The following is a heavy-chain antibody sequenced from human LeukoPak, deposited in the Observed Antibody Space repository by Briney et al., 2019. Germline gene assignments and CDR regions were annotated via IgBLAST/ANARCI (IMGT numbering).Heavy chain of an antibody. V-gene: IGHV3-23*01. J-gene: IGHJ5*02. Sequence: GGSLRLSCAASGFTFSSYAMNWVRQAPGQGLEWVSGISGRGGGTYYADSVRGRFTISRDNSNNTLYLQMNRLRAGDTAVYYCAKDRASRGFNLFDPWGQGTLVTVSS. CDR2: ISGRGGGT. CDR1: GFTFSSYA. CDR3: AKDRASRGFNLFDP. D-gene: IGHD5-12*01.